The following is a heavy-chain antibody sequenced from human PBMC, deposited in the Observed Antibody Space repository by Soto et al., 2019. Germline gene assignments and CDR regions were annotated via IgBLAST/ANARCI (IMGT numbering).Heavy chain of an antibody. CDR3: AKDPRPSTGRESYSSIDY. CDR2: ISGSGGST. D-gene: IGHD6-13*01. Sequence: GGSLRLSCAASGFTFSSYAMSWVRQAPGKGLEWVSAISGSGGSTYYADSVKGRFTISRDNPKNTLYLQMNSLRAEDTAVYYCAKDPRPSTGRESYSSIDYWGQGTLVTVSS. CDR1: GFTFSSYA. V-gene: IGHV3-23*01. J-gene: IGHJ4*02.